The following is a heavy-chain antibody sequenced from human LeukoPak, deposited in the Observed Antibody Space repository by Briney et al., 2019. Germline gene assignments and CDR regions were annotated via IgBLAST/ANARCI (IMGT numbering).Heavy chain of an antibody. CDR3: ARGGYYFDY. CDR2: ISPYNGNT. Sequence: ASVKVSCKVSDYSFTNYGISWVRQAPGQGLEWMGWISPYNGNTEYAQKFQGRVTMTTDTSTSTAYMELSSLGSEDTAVYYCARGGYYFDYWGQGTLVTVSS. V-gene: IGHV1-18*01. J-gene: IGHJ4*02. CDR1: DYSFTNYG. D-gene: IGHD1-14*01.